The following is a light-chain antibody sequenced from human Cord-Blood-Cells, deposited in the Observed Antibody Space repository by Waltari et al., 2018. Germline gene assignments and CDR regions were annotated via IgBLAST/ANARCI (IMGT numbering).Light chain of an antibody. J-gene: IGLJ3*02. CDR1: VLAKKY. V-gene: IGLV3-27*01. CDR2: KDS. CDR3: YSAADNTWV. Sequence: SYELTQPSSVSVSPGQTARITCSGDVLAKKYARWFQQKPGQAPVLVIYKDSERPSGIPERFSGSSSGTTLTLTISGAQVEDEADYYCYSAADNTWVFGGGTKLTVL.